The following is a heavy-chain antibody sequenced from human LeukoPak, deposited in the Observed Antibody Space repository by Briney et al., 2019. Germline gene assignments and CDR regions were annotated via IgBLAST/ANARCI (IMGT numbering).Heavy chain of an antibody. Sequence: PGGSLRLSCAASGFTFSSYAMHWVRQAPGKGLEWVAVISYDGSNKYYADSVKGRFTISRDNSKNTLYLQMNSLRAEDTAVYYCARDVRRYFDWLSDWGQGTLVTVSS. J-gene: IGHJ4*02. CDR1: GFTFSSYA. CDR3: ARDVRRYFDWLSD. V-gene: IGHV3-30*01. CDR2: ISYDGSNK. D-gene: IGHD3-9*01.